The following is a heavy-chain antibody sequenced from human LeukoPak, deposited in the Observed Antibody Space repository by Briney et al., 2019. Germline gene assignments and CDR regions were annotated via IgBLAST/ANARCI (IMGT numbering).Heavy chain of an antibody. CDR1: GFTFSDYY. V-gene: IGHV3-11*01. CDR3: ARGHFGLDY. D-gene: IGHD3-10*01. CDR2: IDLSGRST. J-gene: IGHJ4*02. Sequence: GGSLRLSCVASGFTFSDYYMSWIRQTPGKGLEWVSYIDLSGRSTYYADSVRGRFTISRDNAKKSLYLQMNTLRAEATAMYYCARGHFGLDYWGQGTLVTVSS.